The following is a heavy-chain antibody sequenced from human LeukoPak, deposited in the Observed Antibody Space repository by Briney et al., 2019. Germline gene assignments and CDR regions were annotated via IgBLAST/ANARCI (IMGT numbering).Heavy chain of an antibody. Sequence: GGSLRLSCAASGFTFSSYWMSWVRQAPGKGLEWVANIKQDGSEKYYVDSVKGRFTISRDNAKNSLYLQMNSLRAEDTAVYYCARVGRVGAPDAFDIWGQGTMVTVSS. V-gene: IGHV3-7*01. CDR3: ARVGRVGAPDAFDI. CDR1: GFTFSSYW. D-gene: IGHD4-17*01. J-gene: IGHJ3*02. CDR2: IKQDGSEK.